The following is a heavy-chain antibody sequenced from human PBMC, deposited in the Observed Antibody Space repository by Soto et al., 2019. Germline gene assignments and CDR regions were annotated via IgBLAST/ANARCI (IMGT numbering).Heavy chain of an antibody. CDR1: GYSISSGHY. Sequence: SETLSLTCAVSGYSISSGHYWGWIRQPPGKGLEWIGSIYHSGSTYYNPSLKSRVTISVDTSKNQFSLKLSSVTAADTAVYYCASLGVQPDILGVPTATEGNYRGQGTLVTVSS. V-gene: IGHV4-38-2*01. CDR3: ASLGVQPDILGVPTATEGNY. J-gene: IGHJ4*01. CDR2: IYHSGST. D-gene: IGHD2-2*01.